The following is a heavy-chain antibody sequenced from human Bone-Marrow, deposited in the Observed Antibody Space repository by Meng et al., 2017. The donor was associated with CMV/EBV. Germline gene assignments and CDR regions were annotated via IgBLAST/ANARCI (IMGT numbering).Heavy chain of an antibody. CDR1: GYTFTSYG. CDR3: ARDQLWSSVTFDYYGMDV. D-gene: IGHD5-18*01. V-gene: IGHV1-69*05. J-gene: IGHJ6*02. CDR2: IIPIFGTT. Sequence: SVKVSCKASGYTFTSYGFSWVRQAPGQGLEWMGGIIPIFGTTNYAQKFQGRVTITTDESTSTAYMELSSLRSEDTAVYYCARDQLWSSVTFDYYGMDVWGQGTTVTVSS.